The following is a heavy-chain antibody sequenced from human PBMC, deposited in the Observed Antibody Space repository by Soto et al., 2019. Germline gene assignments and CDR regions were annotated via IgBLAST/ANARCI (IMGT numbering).Heavy chain of an antibody. CDR3: ARGRGVVIPAGTPDAFDV. J-gene: IGHJ3*01. D-gene: IGHD6-13*01. V-gene: IGHV1-18*01. CDR1: GYTFNKYG. CDR2: ISAFNDYT. Sequence: ASVKVSCKASGYTFNKYGFNWVRQAPGQGLEWMGRISAFNDYTNLAQKFQGRITLTTDASTNTAYMELQILSSDDTAMYYCARGRGVVIPAGTPDAFDVWGQGTMVNVSS.